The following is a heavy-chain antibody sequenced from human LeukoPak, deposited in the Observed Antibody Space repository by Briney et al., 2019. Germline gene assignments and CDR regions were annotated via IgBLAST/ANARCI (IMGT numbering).Heavy chain of an antibody. D-gene: IGHD2-2*01. J-gene: IGHJ4*02. CDR1: GFTFRSYG. Sequence: GGSLRLSCAASGFTFRSYGMHWVRQAPGKGLEWVAFIRDDGSNKYYADSVKGRFTISRDNSKNTLYLQMNSLRAEDTAVYYCAKARPPAAFDYWGQGTLVTVSS. V-gene: IGHV3-30*02. CDR2: IRDDGSNK. CDR3: AKARPPAAFDY.